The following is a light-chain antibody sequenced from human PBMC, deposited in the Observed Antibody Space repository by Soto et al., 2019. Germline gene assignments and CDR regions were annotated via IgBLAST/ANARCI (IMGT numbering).Light chain of an antibody. CDR2: DVT. CDR1: SSDVGGYNY. Sequence: QSALTQPRSVSGSPGQSVTISCTGTSSDVGGYNYVSWYQQHPGKAPKLMIHDVTKRPSGVPDRFSGSKSGNRASLTISGLQAEDEADYYCCSYACSYSFDVIFGGGTKVTVL. V-gene: IGLV2-11*01. CDR3: CSYACSYSFDVI. J-gene: IGLJ2*01.